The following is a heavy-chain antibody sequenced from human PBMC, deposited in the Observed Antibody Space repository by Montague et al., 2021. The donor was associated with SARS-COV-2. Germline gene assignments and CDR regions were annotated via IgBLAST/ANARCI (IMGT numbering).Heavy chain of an antibody. CDR1: GFTFDSFI. J-gene: IGHJ4*02. V-gene: IGHV3-30*03. CDR2: ISSDGNTK. Sequence: LSCAASGFTFDSFIMHWVRQAPGKGLEWLAVISSDGNTKYYADSVKGRFTASRDNSKNTVYLELSRLRIEDTALYYCARDNPDYWGQGTLVAVSS. D-gene: IGHD1-14*01. CDR3: ARDNPDY.